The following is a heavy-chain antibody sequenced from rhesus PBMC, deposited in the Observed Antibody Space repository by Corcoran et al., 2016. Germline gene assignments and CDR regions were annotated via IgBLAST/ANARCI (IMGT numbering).Heavy chain of an antibody. CDR1: GGSISSKF. CDR2: IHGDGRGT. V-gene: IGHV4-160*01. J-gene: IGHJ4*01. Sequence: QVQLQESGPGLLKPSETLSLTCTVSGGSISSKFWSWIRQSPVKGLEWIGYIHGDGRGTGTNPSLESRVTISRDTSKNQFSRRLNSVTAADTAVYYCARYLTWTLDYWGQGVMVTVTS. CDR3: ARYLTWTLDY. D-gene: IGHD1-38*01.